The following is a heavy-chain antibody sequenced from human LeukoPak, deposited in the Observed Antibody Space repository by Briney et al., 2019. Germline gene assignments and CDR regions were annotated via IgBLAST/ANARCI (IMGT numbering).Heavy chain of an antibody. V-gene: IGHV3-33*08. CDR1: GFTFSSYS. D-gene: IGHD3-3*01. Sequence: GGSLRLSCAASGFTFSSYSMNWVRQAPGKGLEWVAHIWYDGSNKYYADSVRGRFTISRDNSKNTLYLQMNSLRAEDTAVYYCARDRDYDFFDYWGQGTLVTVSS. J-gene: IGHJ4*02. CDR2: IWYDGSNK. CDR3: ARDRDYDFFDY.